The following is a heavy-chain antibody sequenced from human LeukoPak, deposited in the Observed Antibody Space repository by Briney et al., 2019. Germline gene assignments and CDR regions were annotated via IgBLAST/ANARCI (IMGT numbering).Heavy chain of an antibody. CDR3: ARDDGPGGSYGMDV. CDR2: IWYDGSNK. J-gene: IGHJ6*02. V-gene: IGHV3-33*08. D-gene: IGHD5-24*01. Sequence: GGSLRLSCSASGFTFSSYGMHWVRQAPGKGLEWVAVIWYDGSNKYYADSVKGRFTISRDNSKNTLYLQMNSLRAEDTAVYYCARDDGPGGSYGMDVWGQGTTVTVSS. CDR1: GFTFSSYG.